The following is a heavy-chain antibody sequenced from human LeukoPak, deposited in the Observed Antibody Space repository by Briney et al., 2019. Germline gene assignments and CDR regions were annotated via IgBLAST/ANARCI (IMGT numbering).Heavy chain of an antibody. Sequence: GGSLRLSCAVSGFTFSSYRMHWVRQAPGKGLVWVSRIDSDGSITNYADSVKGRFTISRDNAKNTLYLEMNGLGPEDTAVYYCARREQHAFDIWGQGTMVTVSS. D-gene: IGHD1-26*01. J-gene: IGHJ3*02. CDR1: GFTFSSYR. CDR3: ARREQHAFDI. CDR2: IDSDGSIT. V-gene: IGHV3-74*01.